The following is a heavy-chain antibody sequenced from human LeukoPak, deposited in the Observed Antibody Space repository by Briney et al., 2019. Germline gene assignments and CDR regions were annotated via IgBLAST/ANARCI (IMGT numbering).Heavy chain of an antibody. CDR2: IKQDGSEK. Sequence: PGGSPRLSCAASGFTFSSYWMSWVRQAPWKGLEWVANIKQDGSEKYYVDSVKGRFTISRDNDKNSLYLQMNSLRAEDTAVYYCASSQWLDYWGQGTLVTVSS. CDR1: GFTFSSYW. J-gene: IGHJ4*02. D-gene: IGHD6-19*01. V-gene: IGHV3-7*02. CDR3: ASSQWLDY.